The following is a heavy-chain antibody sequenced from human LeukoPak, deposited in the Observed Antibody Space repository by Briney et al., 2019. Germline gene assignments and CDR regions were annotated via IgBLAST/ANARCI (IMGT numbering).Heavy chain of an antibody. D-gene: IGHD2-15*01. CDR3: ARAPLGYCSGGSCYIQAAFDI. Sequence: GGSLRLSCAASGFTFSSYEMNWVRQAPGKGLEWVSYISSSGSTIYYADSVKGRFTISRDNAKNSLYLQMNSLRAEDTAVYYCARAPLGYCSGGSCYIQAAFDIWGQGTMVTVSS. CDR2: ISSSGSTI. J-gene: IGHJ3*02. CDR1: GFTFSSYE. V-gene: IGHV3-48*03.